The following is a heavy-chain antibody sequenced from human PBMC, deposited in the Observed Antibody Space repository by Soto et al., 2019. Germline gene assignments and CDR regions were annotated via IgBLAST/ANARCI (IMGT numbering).Heavy chain of an antibody. CDR3: QGGDF. D-gene: IGHD3-16*01. J-gene: IGHJ4*02. Sequence: QLQLQQWGAGLLKPSETLSLTCAVSGGSFRGYFWSWIRQSPDKGLEWIGEINDSGSTYYNPSFKSPLTISVDTSKSQISLRLTSVTAADSAVYYCQGGDFWGQGTRVTVSS. CDR2: INDSGST. CDR1: GGSFRGYF. V-gene: IGHV4-34*01.